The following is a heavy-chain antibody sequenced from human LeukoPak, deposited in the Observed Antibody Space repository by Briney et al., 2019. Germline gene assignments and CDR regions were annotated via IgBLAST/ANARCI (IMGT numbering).Heavy chain of an antibody. CDR2: IIVSGSYT. D-gene: IGHD3-9*01. Sequence: AGGSLRLSCVASGFTFTDYYMTWIRQTPGKGLGWVSDIIVSGSYTNYADSVKGRFTISRDNTKNSLYLQMNSLRAEDTATYYCARSGFYEGYFYYGMNVWGQGTTVTVSS. CDR1: GFTFTDYY. CDR3: ARSGFYEGYFYYGMNV. V-gene: IGHV3-11*06. J-gene: IGHJ6*02.